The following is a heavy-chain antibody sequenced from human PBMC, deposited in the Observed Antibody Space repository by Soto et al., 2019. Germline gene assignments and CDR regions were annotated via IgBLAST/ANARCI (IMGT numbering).Heavy chain of an antibody. Sequence: ASVKVSCKVSGYTLTELSMHWVRQAPGKGLEWMGGFDPEDGETIYAQKFQGRVTMTEDTSTDTAYMELSSLRSEDTAVYYCATAGPTYYYDSSGYYYGYFQHWGQGNLVTVSS. CDR2: FDPEDGET. CDR3: ATAGPTYYYDSSGYYYGYFQH. J-gene: IGHJ1*01. CDR1: GYTLTELS. V-gene: IGHV1-24*01. D-gene: IGHD3-22*01.